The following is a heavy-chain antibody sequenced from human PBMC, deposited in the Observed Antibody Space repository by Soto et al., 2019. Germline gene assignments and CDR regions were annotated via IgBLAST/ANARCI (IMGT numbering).Heavy chain of an antibody. D-gene: IGHD3-22*01. CDR3: ATSYYYDSSGYYYGGVDY. CDR2: IYHSGST. Sequence: QVQLQESGPGLVKPSGTLSLTCAVSGGSISSSNWWSWVRQPPGKGLEWIGEIYHSGSTNYNPSLKSRVTISVDKSKNQFSLKLSSVTGADTAVYYCATSYYYDSSGYYYGGVDYWGQGTLVTVSS. CDR1: GGSISSSNW. J-gene: IGHJ4*02. V-gene: IGHV4-4*02.